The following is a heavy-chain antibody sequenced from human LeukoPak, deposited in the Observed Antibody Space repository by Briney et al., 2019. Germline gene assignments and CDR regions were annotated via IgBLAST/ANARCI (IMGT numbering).Heavy chain of an antibody. CDR2: IYYSGST. CDR1: GGSISSGDYY. D-gene: IGHD1-26*01. Sequence: SQTLSLTCTVSGGSISSGDYYWSWIRQPPGKGLEWIGYIYYSGSTYYNSSLKSRLTISADTSKNQFSLKVSSVTAADTAVYYCARAGGTWYYFDYWGQGTLVTVSS. CDR3: ARAGGTWYYFDY. V-gene: IGHV4-30-4*01. J-gene: IGHJ4*02.